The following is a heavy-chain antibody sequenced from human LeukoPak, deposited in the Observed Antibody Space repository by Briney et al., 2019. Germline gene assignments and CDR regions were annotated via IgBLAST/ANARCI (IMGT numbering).Heavy chain of an antibody. Sequence: GGSLRLSCAGSGFAFSSYAMSWVRQSPGKGLEWVSGIGITSEYIHYADSVKGRFTISRDNSKNTVYLEMSSLRAEDAAVYYCAKDPNGDYVGAFDTWGQGTMVIVSS. V-gene: IGHV3-23*01. J-gene: IGHJ3*02. CDR1: GFAFSSYA. CDR3: AKDPNGDYVGAFDT. D-gene: IGHD4-17*01. CDR2: IGITSEYI.